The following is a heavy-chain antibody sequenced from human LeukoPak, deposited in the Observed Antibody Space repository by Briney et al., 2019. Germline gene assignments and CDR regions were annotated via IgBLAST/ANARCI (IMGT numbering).Heavy chain of an antibody. CDR3: ARVESSGWYDY. V-gene: IGHV1-18*01. CDR2: ISAYNGNT. J-gene: IGHJ4*02. D-gene: IGHD6-19*01. Sequence: ASVKVSCKASGYTFTNYGISWVRQAPGQGLEWMGWISAYNGNTNYAQKLQGRVTMTTDTSTSTAYMELRSLRPDDTAVYYCARVESSGWYDYWGQGTLVTVSS. CDR1: GYTFTNYG.